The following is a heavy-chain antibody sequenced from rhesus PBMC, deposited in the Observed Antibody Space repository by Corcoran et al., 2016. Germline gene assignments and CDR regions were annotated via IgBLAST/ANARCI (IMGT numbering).Heavy chain of an antibody. CDR1: GYTFTDYY. Sequence: EVQLVQSGAEVKKPGASVKISCKASGYTFTDYYLHWVRQAPGKGLEWMGRGDPEDGEANDAQKFQDRVTITADTSTDTAYMELSSLRSEDTAMYYCATDGVVAAVYWGQGVLVTVSS. CDR2: GDPEDGEA. D-gene: IGHD6-25*01. CDR3: ATDGVVAAVY. V-gene: IGHV1-111*02. J-gene: IGHJ4*01.